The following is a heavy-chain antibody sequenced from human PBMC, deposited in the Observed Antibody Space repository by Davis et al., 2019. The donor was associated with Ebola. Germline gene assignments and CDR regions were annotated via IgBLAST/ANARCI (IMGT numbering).Heavy chain of an antibody. J-gene: IGHJ4*02. CDR1: GYTFTSFS. V-gene: IGHV1-3*01. D-gene: IGHD3-10*01. CDR3: ARNQIWFGELSGFDY. CDR2: INGGNGNT. Sequence: AASVKVSCKASGYTFTSFSIHWVRQAPGQRLEWMGWINGGNGNTKYSQKFQDRVTITRDTSASTAYMELSSLRSEDTAIYYCARNQIWFGELSGFDYWGQGTLVTVSA.